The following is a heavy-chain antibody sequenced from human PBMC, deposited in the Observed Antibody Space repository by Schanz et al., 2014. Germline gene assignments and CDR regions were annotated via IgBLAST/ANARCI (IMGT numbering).Heavy chain of an antibody. Sequence: VQLVESGGGLVQPGGSLRLSCAASGFTVSRNYMNWVRQAPGKGLEWVAVIWYDGNNKFYADSVKGRFIISRDNAKNSLYLQMNSLRDEDTAVYYCVRDTDYHFDYWGQGTLVTVSS. J-gene: IGHJ4*02. D-gene: IGHD4-17*01. CDR2: IWYDGNNK. CDR1: GFTVSRNY. CDR3: VRDTDYHFDY. V-gene: IGHV3-33*08.